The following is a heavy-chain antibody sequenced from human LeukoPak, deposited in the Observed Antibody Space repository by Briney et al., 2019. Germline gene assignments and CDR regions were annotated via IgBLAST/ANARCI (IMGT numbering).Heavy chain of an antibody. V-gene: IGHV4-4*07. J-gene: IGHJ5*02. CDR2: IYSSGST. Sequence: SETLSLTCTVSGGSISSYYWSWIRQPAGKGLEWIGRIYSSGSTNYNPSLKSRVTISVDTSKNQFSLKLSSVTAADTAVYYCARSRRGDCSSTSCSVWFGPWGQGTLVTVSS. CDR1: GGSISSYY. D-gene: IGHD2-2*01. CDR3: ARSRRGDCSSTSCSVWFGP.